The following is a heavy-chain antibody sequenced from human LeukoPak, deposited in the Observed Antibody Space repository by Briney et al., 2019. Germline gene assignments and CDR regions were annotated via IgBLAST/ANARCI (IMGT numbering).Heavy chain of an antibody. CDR3: ARGPGVLFFDY. Sequence: PSETLSLTCTVSGGSISSRNYYWGWIRQPPGKGLEWIGNVFYSGGAYYNLSLKSRIAISVDTSKNQFSLKLSSVTAADTAVYYCARGPGVLFFDYWGQGILVTVSS. V-gene: IGHV4-39*07. CDR1: GGSISSRNYY. J-gene: IGHJ4*02. CDR2: VFYSGGA. D-gene: IGHD3-16*01.